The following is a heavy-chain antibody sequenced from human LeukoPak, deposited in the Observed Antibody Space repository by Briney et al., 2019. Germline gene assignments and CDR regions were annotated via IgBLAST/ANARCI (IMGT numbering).Heavy chain of an antibody. CDR1: GGSISSGGYS. CDR2: IYHSGST. Sequence: PSQTLSLTCAVSGGSISSGGYSWSWLRQPPGKGLEWIGYIYHSGSTYYNPSLKSRVTISVDRSKNQFSLKLSSVTAADTAVYYCARGGSSWYYFDYWGQGTLATVSS. V-gene: IGHV4-30-2*01. J-gene: IGHJ4*02. CDR3: ARGGSSWYYFDY. D-gene: IGHD6-13*01.